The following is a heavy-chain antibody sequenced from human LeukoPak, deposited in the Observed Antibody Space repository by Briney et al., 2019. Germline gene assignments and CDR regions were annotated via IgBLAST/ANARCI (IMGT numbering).Heavy chain of an antibody. Sequence: GRSLRLSCAASGFPFRRYGLHWVRQAPGKGLEWVAVISYDGGTQYYADSVTGRFTISRDNSKSTLFLQMSSLRAEDTAVYFCAKAALYGAGWLHYLDYWGQGTLVTVSS. V-gene: IGHV3-30*18. CDR3: AKAALYGAGWLHYLDY. J-gene: IGHJ4*02. CDR2: ISYDGGTQ. D-gene: IGHD6-19*01. CDR1: GFPFRRYG.